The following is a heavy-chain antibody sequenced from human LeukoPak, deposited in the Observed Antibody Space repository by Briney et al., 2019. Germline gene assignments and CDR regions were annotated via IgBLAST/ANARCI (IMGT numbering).Heavy chain of an antibody. Sequence: PGGSLRLSCAASGFTFNNYAMSWFRQSPGKGREWCSGISGSGGSTYYADSVKGRFPISRDNSKNTVYLQMTSLRTEDTAVYYCATASYVDDVAGVDSWGQGTLVTVSS. D-gene: IGHD1-1*01. CDR3: ATASYVDDVAGVDS. CDR2: ISGSGGST. CDR1: GFTFNNYA. J-gene: IGHJ4*02. V-gene: IGHV3-23*01.